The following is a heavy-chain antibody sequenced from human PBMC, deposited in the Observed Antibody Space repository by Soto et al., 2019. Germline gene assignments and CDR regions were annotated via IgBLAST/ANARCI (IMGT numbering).Heavy chain of an antibody. J-gene: IGHJ6*02. CDR2: IIPIFGPA. CDR3: ATGSFTSTGGRIGYHYNAMDV. CDR1: GGTFSSHS. V-gene: IGHV1-69*13. Sequence: SVKVSCKSSGGTFSSHSINWVRQAPGRGLEWMGGIIPIFGPANFAKKFQGRVTITADESTTTAYMELSTLTSEDTAVYYCATGSFTSTGGRIGYHYNAMDVWGQGTTVTVSS. D-gene: IGHD1-1*01.